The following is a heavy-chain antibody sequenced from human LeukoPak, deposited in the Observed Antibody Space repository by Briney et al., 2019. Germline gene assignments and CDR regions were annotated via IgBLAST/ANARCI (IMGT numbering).Heavy chain of an antibody. CDR1: GGSISSSSYY. Sequence: SETLSLTCAASGGSISSSSYYWGWIRQPPGKGLEWIGSIYYIGSTYYNPSLKSRVTISLDTSKNQFSLKLSSVTAADTAVYYCARLYYGSGPDDYWGQGTLVTVSS. CDR3: ARLYYGSGPDDY. D-gene: IGHD3-10*01. V-gene: IGHV4-39*01. J-gene: IGHJ4*02. CDR2: IYYIGST.